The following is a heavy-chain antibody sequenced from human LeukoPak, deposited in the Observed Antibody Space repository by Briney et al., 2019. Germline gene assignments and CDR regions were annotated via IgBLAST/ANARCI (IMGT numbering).Heavy chain of an antibody. CDR1: GFTFSSYG. D-gene: IGHD6-13*01. CDR2: IRYDGRNK. J-gene: IGHJ4*02. Sequence: PGGSLRLSCAASGFTFSSYGMHWVRQAPGNGLEWVAFIRYDGRNKYYADSVKGRFTISRENSKNTLYLQMNSLRAEDTAVYYCAKDGVIIAAAAPSFDYWGQGTLVTVSS. V-gene: IGHV3-30*02. CDR3: AKDGVIIAAAAPSFDY.